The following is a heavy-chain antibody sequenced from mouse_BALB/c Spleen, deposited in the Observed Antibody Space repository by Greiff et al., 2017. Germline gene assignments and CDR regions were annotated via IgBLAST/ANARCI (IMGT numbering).Heavy chain of an antibody. Sequence: DVMLVESGGGLVKPGGSLKLSCAASGFTFSSYAMSWVRQTPEKRLEWVASISSGGSTYYPDSVKGRFTISRDNARNILYLQMSSLRSEDTAMYYCARGGYDWWGQGTLVTVSA. CDR2: ISSGGST. CDR3: ARGGYDW. D-gene: IGHD2-4*01. J-gene: IGHJ3*02. CDR1: GFTFSSYA. V-gene: IGHV5-6-5*01.